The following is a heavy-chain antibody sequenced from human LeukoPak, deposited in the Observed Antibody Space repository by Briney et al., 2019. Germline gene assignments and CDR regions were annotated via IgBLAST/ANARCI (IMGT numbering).Heavy chain of an antibody. V-gene: IGHV3-21*01. CDR1: GFTFSSYS. CDR2: ISSSSSYI. D-gene: IGHD6-13*01. J-gene: IGHJ3*02. CDR3: ARAAAAGSDAFDI. Sequence: GGPLRLSCAASGFTFSSYSMNWVRQAPGKGLEWVSSISSSSSYIYYADSVKGRFTISRDNAKNSLYLQMNSLRAEDTAVYYCARAAAAGSDAFDIWGQGTMVTVSS.